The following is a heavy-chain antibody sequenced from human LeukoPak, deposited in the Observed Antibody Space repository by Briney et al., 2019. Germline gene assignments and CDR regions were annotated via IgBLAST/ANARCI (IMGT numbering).Heavy chain of an antibody. CDR2: IYYSGST. D-gene: IGHD6-6*01. V-gene: IGHV4-39*07. Sequence: SETLSLTCTVSGGSISSSSYYWGWIRQPPGKGLEWIGSIYYSGSTYYNPSLTSRVTMPVDTSKNQFSLKLTSVTAADTAVYYCARETAELGRSFDYWGQGAQVTVSS. J-gene: IGHJ4*02. CDR1: GGSISSSSYY. CDR3: ARETAELGRSFDY.